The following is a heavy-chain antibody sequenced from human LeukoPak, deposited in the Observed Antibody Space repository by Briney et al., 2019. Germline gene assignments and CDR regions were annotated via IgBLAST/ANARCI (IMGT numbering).Heavy chain of an antibody. Sequence: SETLSLTCAVSGGSISSSNWWNWVRQPPGKGLEWIGEIYHAGSTNYNPSLKSRVTISVDKSKNQFSLKLNSVTAADTAVYYCVRDTKDTTSDEAFDIWGQGTMVTVSS. CDR3: VRDTKDTTSDEAFDI. V-gene: IGHV4-4*02. D-gene: IGHD1-26*01. J-gene: IGHJ3*02. CDR2: IYHAGST. CDR1: GGSISSSNW.